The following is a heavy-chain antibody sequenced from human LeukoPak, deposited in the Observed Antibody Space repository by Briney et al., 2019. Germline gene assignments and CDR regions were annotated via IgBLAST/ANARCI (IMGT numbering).Heavy chain of an antibody. J-gene: IGHJ5*02. V-gene: IGHV3-11*01. CDR1: GFTFSDYY. CDR3: ARDRAYDDSSGYYPRWFDP. CDR2: ISSSGSTI. Sequence: GGSLRLSCAASGFTFSDYYMSWIRQAPGKGLEWVSYISSSGSTIYYADSVKGRFTISRDNAKNSLYLQMNSLRAEDTAVYYCARDRAYDDSSGYYPRWFDPWGQGTLVTVSS. D-gene: IGHD3-22*01.